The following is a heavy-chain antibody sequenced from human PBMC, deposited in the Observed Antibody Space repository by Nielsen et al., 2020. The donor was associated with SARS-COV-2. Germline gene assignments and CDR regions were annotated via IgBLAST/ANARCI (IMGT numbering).Heavy chain of an antibody. V-gene: IGHV1-18*01. CDR3: ARALRVGSGSKGDY. CDR2: ISAYNGNT. CDR1: VYTFTSYC. Sequence: SVKVSCNSSVYTFTSYCISWVRQAPGQGLEWMGWISAYNGNTNYAQKLQGRVTMTTDTSTSTAYMELRSLRSDDTAVYYCARALRVGSGSKGDYWGQGTLVTVSS. D-gene: IGHD3-10*01. J-gene: IGHJ4*02.